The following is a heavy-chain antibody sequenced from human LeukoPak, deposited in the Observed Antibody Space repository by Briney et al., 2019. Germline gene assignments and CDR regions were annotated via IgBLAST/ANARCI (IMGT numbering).Heavy chain of an antibody. J-gene: IGHJ5*02. V-gene: IGHV4-39*01. Sequence: PSETLSLTCTVSGGSISSSNYSWGWIRQPPGKGLEWIGSIYYSGNTYYYSSLKSRVTISVDTSKNHFSLNLNSVTAADTAVYYCARHAYYDFVTGLFDPWGQGTLVTVSS. D-gene: IGHD3-3*01. CDR1: GGSISSSNYS. CDR3: ARHAYYDFVTGLFDP. CDR2: IYYSGNT.